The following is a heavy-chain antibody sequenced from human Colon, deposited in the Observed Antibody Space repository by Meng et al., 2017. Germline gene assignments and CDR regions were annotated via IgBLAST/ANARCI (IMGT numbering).Heavy chain of an antibody. CDR2: ISEGGGT. CDR1: GGSVSRDF. Sequence: QGQLRRWGGRGLERSETLSLSCDVYGGSVSRDFCSWIRQTPGKGMEWIGGISEGGGTLYNPSLKSRVFISVDTSNSELTLKLTSVTDADTGVYYCARGQGFLLHYFDNWGQGTLVTVSS. CDR3: ARGQGFLLHYFDN. J-gene: IGHJ4*02. D-gene: IGHD3-22*01. V-gene: IGHV4-34*01.